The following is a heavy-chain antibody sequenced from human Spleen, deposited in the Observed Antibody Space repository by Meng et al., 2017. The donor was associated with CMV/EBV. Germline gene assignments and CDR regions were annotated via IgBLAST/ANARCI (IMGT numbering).Heavy chain of an antibody. J-gene: IGHJ4*02. CDR2: ISSSSSYI. V-gene: IGHV3-21*01. D-gene: IGHD5-18*01. CDR1: GFTFSSYS. CDR3: ASQVYSSRDY. Sequence: GESLKISCAASGFTFSSYSMNWVRQAPGKGLEWVSSISSSSSYIYYADSVKGRFTISRDNAKNSLYLQMNSLRAEDTAVYYCASQVYSSRDYWGQGTLVTVSS.